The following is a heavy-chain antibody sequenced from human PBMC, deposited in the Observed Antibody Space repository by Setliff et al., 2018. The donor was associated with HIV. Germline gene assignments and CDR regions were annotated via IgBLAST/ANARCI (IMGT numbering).Heavy chain of an antibody. CDR3: ARGLSFYDPGGFDY. CDR2: IYYSGST. Sequence: PSETLSLTCTVSGGSISTSNWWGWIRQTPGKGLEWIGYIYYSGSTNYNPPLKSRVTMSLDTSKNQFSLKLYSVTAADTAVYYCARGLSFYDPGGFDYWGQGTLVTVSS. CDR1: GGSISTSNW. D-gene: IGHD3-22*01. V-gene: IGHV4-28*01. J-gene: IGHJ4*02.